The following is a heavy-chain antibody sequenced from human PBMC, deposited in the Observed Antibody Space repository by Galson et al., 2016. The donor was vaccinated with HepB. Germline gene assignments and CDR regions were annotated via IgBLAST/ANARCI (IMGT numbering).Heavy chain of an antibody. Sequence: SLRLSCAASGFTFSSYAMSWVRQAPGKGLEWVSSISGDGGGTYYADSVKGRFTISRDNSKNTLYLQMNSLRAEDTAVYYCANQRGLYSAFDPWGQGTLVTVSS. D-gene: IGHD2-15*01. CDR2: ISGDGGGT. CDR1: GFTFSSYA. CDR3: ANQRGLYSAFDP. V-gene: IGHV3-23*01. J-gene: IGHJ5*02.